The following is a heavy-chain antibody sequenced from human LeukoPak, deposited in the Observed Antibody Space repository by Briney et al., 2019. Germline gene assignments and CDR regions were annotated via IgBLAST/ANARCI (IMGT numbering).Heavy chain of an antibody. CDR3: ARQVRGFDYYGSGSYYLSDY. CDR1: GGSLSSSSYY. J-gene: IGHJ4*02. D-gene: IGHD3-10*01. Sequence: SETLSLTCTVSGGSLSSSSYYWGWIRQPPGKGLEWIGSIYYSGSTYYNPSLKSRVTISVDTSKNQFSLRLSSVTGADTSVYYCARQVRGFDYYGSGSYYLSDYWGQGTLVTVSS. CDR2: IYYSGST. V-gene: IGHV4-39*01.